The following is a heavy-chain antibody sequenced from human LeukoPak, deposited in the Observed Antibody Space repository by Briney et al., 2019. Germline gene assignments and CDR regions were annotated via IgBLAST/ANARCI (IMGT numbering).Heavy chain of an antibody. CDR1: GFTVSSNY. Sequence: GGSLRLSCAASGFTVSSNYMSWVRQAPGKGLEWVSVIYSGGSTYYADSVKGRFTISRDNSKNTLYLQMNSLRGEDTAVYYCARLGGVSGSYYDYWGQGTLVTVYS. CDR2: IYSGGST. CDR3: ARLGGVSGSYYDY. V-gene: IGHV3-66*01. D-gene: IGHD3-10*01. J-gene: IGHJ4*02.